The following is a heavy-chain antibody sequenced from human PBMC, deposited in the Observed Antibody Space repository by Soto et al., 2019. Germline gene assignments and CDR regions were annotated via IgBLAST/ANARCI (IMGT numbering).Heavy chain of an antibody. D-gene: IGHD4-4*01. V-gene: IGHV1-69*13. Sequence: GASVKVSCKASGGTFSRYAISWVRQAPGQGLEWMGGIIPIFGTANYAQKFQGRVTITADESTSTAYMELSSLRSDDTAVYYCERFDYRDDPWGQGTLVTVSS. CDR2: IIPIFGTA. CDR3: ERFDYRDDP. CDR1: GGTFSRYA. J-gene: IGHJ5*02.